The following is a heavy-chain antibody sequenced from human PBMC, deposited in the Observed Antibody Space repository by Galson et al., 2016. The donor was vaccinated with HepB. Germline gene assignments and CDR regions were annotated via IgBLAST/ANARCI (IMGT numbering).Heavy chain of an antibody. CDR2: MYYSGST. Sequence: SETLSLTCNVSGGSISSYYWSWIRQPPGKGLESIGYMYYSGSTNYNPSLQSRVTMSVDTSKNQFSLNLSSVTAADTAIYYCAKEGIREDLMEAEIIFLDVWGQGTPVTVSS. J-gene: IGHJ6*02. D-gene: IGHD2-15*01. CDR3: AKEGIREDLMEAEIIFLDV. CDR1: GGSISSYY. V-gene: IGHV4-59*01.